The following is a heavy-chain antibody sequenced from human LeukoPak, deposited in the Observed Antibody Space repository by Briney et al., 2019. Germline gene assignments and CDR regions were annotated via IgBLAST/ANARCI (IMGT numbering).Heavy chain of an antibody. V-gene: IGHV1-2*02. CDR1: GYIFTDYY. J-gene: IGHJ4*02. D-gene: IGHD3-16*01. CDR3: TRDRITEEGGHCDY. Sequence: ASVKVSCKASGYIFTDYYLHWVRQAPGRGLEWMAWINPKSGGKKYAQKFEVRATMTRDTASRTAYMEVSRLRSDDTAVYYCTRDRITEEGGHCDYWGQGAQVTVSS. CDR2: INPKSGGK.